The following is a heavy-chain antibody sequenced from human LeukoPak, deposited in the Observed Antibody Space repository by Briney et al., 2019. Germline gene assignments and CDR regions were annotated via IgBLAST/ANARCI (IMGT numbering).Heavy chain of an antibody. CDR2: ISAYNGNT. Sequence: ASVKVSCKASGYTFTGYYMHWVRQAPGQGLEWMGWISAYNGNTNYAQKLQGRVTMTTDTSTSTAYMELRSLRSDDTAVYYCARASDYDDYWGQGTLVTVSS. CDR1: GYTFTGYY. V-gene: IGHV1-18*04. CDR3: ARASDYDDY. J-gene: IGHJ4*02.